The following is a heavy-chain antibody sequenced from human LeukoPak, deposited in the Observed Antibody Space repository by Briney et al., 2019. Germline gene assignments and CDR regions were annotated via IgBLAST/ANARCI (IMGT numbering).Heavy chain of an antibody. J-gene: IGHJ4*02. CDR1: GYTFTDFY. CDR3: AREVGATAVMRYFDY. CDR2: INPNTGGT. D-gene: IGHD1-26*01. V-gene: IGHV1-2*02. Sequence: ASVKVSCKASGYTFTDFYMLWVRQAPGQGLEWLGWINPNTGGTDYAQKFQGRVTMTRDTSISTAYMELSRLRSDDTAVYYCAREVGATAVMRYFDYWGQGTLVTVSS.